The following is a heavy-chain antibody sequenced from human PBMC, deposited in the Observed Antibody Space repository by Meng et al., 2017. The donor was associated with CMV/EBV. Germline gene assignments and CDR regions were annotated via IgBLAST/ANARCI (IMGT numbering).Heavy chain of an antibody. CDR1: GFTFSDYY. CDR2: ISSSGSTI. D-gene: IGHD3-3*01. Sequence: GESLKISCAASGFTFSDYYMSWIRQAPGKGLEWVSYISSSGSTIYYADSVKGRFTISRDNAKNSLYLQMNSLRAKDTAVYYCASAYGFWSGYRYYFDYWGQGTLVTVSS. J-gene: IGHJ4*02. CDR3: ASAYGFWSGYRYYFDY. V-gene: IGHV3-11*04.